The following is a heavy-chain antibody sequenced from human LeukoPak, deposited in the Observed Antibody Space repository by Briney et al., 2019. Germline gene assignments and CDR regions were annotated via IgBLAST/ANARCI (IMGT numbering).Heavy chain of an antibody. CDR2: ISSRSSTI. J-gene: IGHJ4*02. V-gene: IGHV3-48*04. CDR1: GFTFSTHD. D-gene: IGHD5-24*01. CDR3: ARETPRRGETRDGYR. Sequence: GGSLRLSCAASGFTFSTHDLNWVRQAPGKGLEWVSFISSRSSTIYYADSVKGRFTISRDNAKNSLYLQINSLRVEDTAVYYCARETPRRGETRDGYRWGQGTVVTVSS.